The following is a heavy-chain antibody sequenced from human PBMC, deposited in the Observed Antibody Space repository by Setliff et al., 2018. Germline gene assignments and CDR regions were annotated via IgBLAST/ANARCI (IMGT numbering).Heavy chain of an antibody. Sequence: GGSLRLSCAASGFTFRSYWMSWVRQAPGKGLEWVANIKEDGSIKYHLDSVRGRFTISRDNAENSLTLQMNSLRVEDTAVYYCSRDLQGSGDYVVDYWGQGTLVTVSS. CDR1: GFTFRSYW. CDR2: IKEDGSIK. D-gene: IGHD4-17*01. J-gene: IGHJ4*02. CDR3: SRDLQGSGDYVVDY. V-gene: IGHV3-7*01.